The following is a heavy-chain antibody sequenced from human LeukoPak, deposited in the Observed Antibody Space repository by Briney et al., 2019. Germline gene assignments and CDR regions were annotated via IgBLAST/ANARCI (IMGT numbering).Heavy chain of an antibody. D-gene: IGHD3-3*01. V-gene: IGHV1-18*01. CDR1: GYSFISNG. CDR2: ISLYNGNP. J-gene: IGHJ4*02. Sequence: ASVKVSCKTSGYSFISNGIHWVRQAPGEGLEWMGWISLYNGNPNYAQKFQGRVTMTTDTSTNTVYTELRSLRSDDTAVFYCATVSRDFWSGYYYDYWGQGTLVTVSS. CDR3: ATVSRDFWSGYYYDY.